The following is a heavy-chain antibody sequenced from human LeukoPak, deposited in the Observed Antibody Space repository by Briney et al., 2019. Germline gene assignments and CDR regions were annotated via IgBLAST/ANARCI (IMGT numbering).Heavy chain of an antibody. CDR3: ARGGRAVASNWFDP. V-gene: IGHV4-59*01. Sequence: SETLSLTCTVSGGSISGYYWSWIRQPPEKGMEWIGYIYYTGSTNYNPSLKSRVTISADTSKNQFSLKLSSVTAADTAVYYCARGGRAVASNWFDPWGQGTLVTVSS. D-gene: IGHD6-19*01. CDR1: GGSISGYY. CDR2: IYYTGST. J-gene: IGHJ5*02.